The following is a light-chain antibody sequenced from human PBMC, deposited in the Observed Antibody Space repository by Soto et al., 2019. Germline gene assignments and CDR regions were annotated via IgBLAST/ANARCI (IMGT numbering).Light chain of an antibody. Sequence: DIQMTQSPSTLSASVGDRVTITCRASQSISSWLAWYQQKPGKAPKLLIYKASSLQSGVPSRFSGSGSGTEFTLTISSLQPDDFATYYCQHYNSYPWTVGQWTKVEIK. J-gene: IGKJ1*01. V-gene: IGKV1-5*03. CDR2: KAS. CDR3: QHYNSYPWT. CDR1: QSISSW.